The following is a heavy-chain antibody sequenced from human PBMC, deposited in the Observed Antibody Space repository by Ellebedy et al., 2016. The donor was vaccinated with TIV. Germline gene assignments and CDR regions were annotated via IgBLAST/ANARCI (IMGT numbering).Heavy chain of an antibody. D-gene: IGHD5-18*01. CDR3: VKGYSFGSKSAFDI. V-gene: IGHV3-23*01. Sequence: GESLKFSCAASGFTFTIYAMTWVRQAPGKGLEWVSLISAGGDTTYYSDSVKGRFTISRNNSKKTLDLQMDSLRAEDTAVYYCVKGYSFGSKSAFDIWGQGTMVTVSS. CDR1: GFTFTIYA. CDR2: ISAGGDTT. J-gene: IGHJ3*02.